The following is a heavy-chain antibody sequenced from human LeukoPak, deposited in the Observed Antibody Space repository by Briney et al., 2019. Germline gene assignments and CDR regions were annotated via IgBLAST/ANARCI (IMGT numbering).Heavy chain of an antibody. CDR1: GYTFTGYY. J-gene: IGHJ5*01. Sequence: ASVKVSCKASGYTFTGYYMHWVRQAPGQGLEWMGWINPNSGDTNSAQKFGGRVTMTRDTSISTTYMELSRLKSDDTAVYYCARSDGFSGYSSLGDSWGQGTLVTVSS. CDR2: INPNSGDT. V-gene: IGHV1-2*02. CDR3: ARSDGFSGYSSLGDS. D-gene: IGHD3-22*01.